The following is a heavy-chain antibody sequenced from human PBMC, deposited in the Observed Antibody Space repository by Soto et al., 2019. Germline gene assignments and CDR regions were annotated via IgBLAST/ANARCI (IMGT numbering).Heavy chain of an antibody. V-gene: IGHV3-21*01. Sequence: GGSLRLSCAASGFTFSSYSMNWVRQAPGKGLEWVSSISSSSSYIYYADSVKGRFTNSRDNAKNSLYLQMNSLRAEDTAVYYCARDASFLVGIAVAGTGVPDYWGQGTLVTVSS. CDR2: ISSSSSYI. CDR1: GFTFSSYS. CDR3: ARDASFLVGIAVAGTGVPDY. D-gene: IGHD6-19*01. J-gene: IGHJ4*02.